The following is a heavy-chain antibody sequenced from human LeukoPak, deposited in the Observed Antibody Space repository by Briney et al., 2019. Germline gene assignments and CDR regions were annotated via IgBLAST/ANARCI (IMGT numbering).Heavy chain of an antibody. D-gene: IGHD5-24*01. Sequence: SETLSLTCTVSGGSISYYYWSWIRQPPGKGLEWIGYVYYSGSTKYNPSLKSRVSISVDTSKNQFSLKLSSVTAADTAVYYCARGAGAGYNLQPFDYWGQGTLVTVSS. J-gene: IGHJ4*02. CDR3: ARGAGAGYNLQPFDY. V-gene: IGHV4-59*08. CDR2: VYYSGST. CDR1: GGSISYYY.